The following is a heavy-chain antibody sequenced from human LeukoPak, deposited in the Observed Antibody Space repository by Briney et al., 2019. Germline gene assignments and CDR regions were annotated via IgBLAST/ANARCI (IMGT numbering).Heavy chain of an antibody. CDR3: ATGPDYYYYGMDV. J-gene: IGHJ6*02. V-gene: IGHV3-11*01. D-gene: IGHD1-14*01. CDR1: GFTFSDYY. Sequence: GGSLRLSCAASGFTFSDYYMSWIRQAPGKGLEWVSYISSSGSTIYYADSVKGRFTISRDNAKNSLYLQMSSLRAEDTAVYYCATGPDYYYYGMDVWGQGTTVTVSS. CDR2: ISSSGSTI.